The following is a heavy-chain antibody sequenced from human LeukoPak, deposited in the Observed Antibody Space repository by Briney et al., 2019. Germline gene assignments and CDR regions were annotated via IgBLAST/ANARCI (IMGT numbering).Heavy chain of an antibody. V-gene: IGHV1-69*04. CDR2: IIPILGIA. Sequence: ASVKVSCKASGGIFSSYAISWVRQAPGQGLEWMGRIIPILGIANYAQKFQGRVTITADKSTSTAYMELSSLRSEDTAVYYCARDSPTTVTTGYFDYWGQGTLVTVSS. J-gene: IGHJ4*02. CDR1: GGIFSSYA. CDR3: ARDSPTTVTTGYFDY. D-gene: IGHD4-4*01.